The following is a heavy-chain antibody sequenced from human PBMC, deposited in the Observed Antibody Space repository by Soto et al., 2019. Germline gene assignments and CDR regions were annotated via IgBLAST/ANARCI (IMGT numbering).Heavy chain of an antibody. V-gene: IGHV5-51*01. J-gene: IGHJ5*02. Sequence: GESLKISCKASGYSFTSYWIGWVRQMPGKGLEWMGIIYPGGSDTRYSPSFQGQVTISADKSITTAYLQWSSLKTEDTAVYYCTREHYDIYPIDPWGQGTLVTVSS. CDR2: IYPGGSDT. CDR3: TREHYDIYPIDP. CDR1: GYSFTSYW. D-gene: IGHD3-9*01.